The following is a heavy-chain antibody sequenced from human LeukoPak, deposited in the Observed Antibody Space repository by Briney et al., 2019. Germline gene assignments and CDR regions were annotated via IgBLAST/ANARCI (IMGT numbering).Heavy chain of an antibody. J-gene: IGHJ4*02. CDR3: VSVYEYGDHFT. CDR2: IYFSETT. V-gene: IGHV4-59*11. CDR1: GAPLKSHY. D-gene: IGHD4-17*01. Sequence: SGPTLVNPSQTLSLTCSVSGAPLKSHYWTWIRQSPGKGLEWIGHIYFSETTKYNPSLKSRASISADISKNQFSLNLRSVTAADTAVYYCVSVYEYGDHFTWGRGTQVLVSS.